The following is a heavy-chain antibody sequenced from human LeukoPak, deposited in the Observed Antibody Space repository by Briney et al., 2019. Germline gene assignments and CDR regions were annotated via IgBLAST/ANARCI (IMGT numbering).Heavy chain of an antibody. CDR3: PRHGLYSGSYYFDY. Sequence: SETLPLTCTVSGGSISSSSYYWGWIRQPPGKGLEWIGSIYYSGSTYYNPSLKSRVTISVDTSKNQFSLKLSSVTAADTAVYYCPRHGLYSGSYYFDYWGQGTLVTVSS. CDR1: GGSISSSSYY. V-gene: IGHV4-39*01. D-gene: IGHD1-26*01. CDR2: IYYSGST. J-gene: IGHJ4*02.